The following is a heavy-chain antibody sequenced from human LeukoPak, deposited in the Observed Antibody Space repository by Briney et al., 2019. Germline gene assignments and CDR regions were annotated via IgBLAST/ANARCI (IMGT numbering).Heavy chain of an antibody. CDR1: GFTVNNNY. D-gene: IGHD1-7*01. CDR2: LYSGDST. J-gene: IGHJ4*02. CDR3: ARAHNWKYGSFDF. V-gene: IGHV3-66*01. Sequence: GGSLRLSCAASGFTVNNNYMTWVRQAPGKGLEWVSVLYSGDSTYYADSVKGRFTISRDNAKNSLYLQMNSLRAEDTAVYYCARAHNWKYGSFDFWGQGTLVTVSS.